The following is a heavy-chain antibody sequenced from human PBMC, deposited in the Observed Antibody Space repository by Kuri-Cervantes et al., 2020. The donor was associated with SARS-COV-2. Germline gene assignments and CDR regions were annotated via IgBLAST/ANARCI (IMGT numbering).Heavy chain of an antibody. CDR1: GFTFGSYE. CDR2: ISYDGSNQ. Sequence: GGSLRLSCAASGFTFGSYEMNWVRQAPGKGLEWVATISYDGSNQYNGDSVKGRFTFSRDNSKNRMYLQMDSLRSEDTAVYYCARRATGSYYALDVWGPGTTVTVSS. V-gene: IGHV3-30*03. D-gene: IGHD3-10*01. CDR3: ARRATGSYYALDV. J-gene: IGHJ6*02.